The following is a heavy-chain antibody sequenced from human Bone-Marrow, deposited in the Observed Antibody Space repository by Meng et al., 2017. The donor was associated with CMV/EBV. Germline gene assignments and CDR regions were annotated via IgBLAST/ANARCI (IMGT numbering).Heavy chain of an antibody. J-gene: IGHJ5*02. V-gene: IGHV3-48*04. D-gene: IGHD4-11*01. Sequence: GESLKISCAASGFTFSSYSMNWVRQAPGKGLEWVSYISSSSSTIYYADSVKGRFTISRDNAKNSLYLQMNSLRAEDTAVYYCARASNYNWFDPWGQGTLVTVSS. CDR2: ISSSSSTI. CDR3: ARASNYNWFDP. CDR1: GFTFSSYS.